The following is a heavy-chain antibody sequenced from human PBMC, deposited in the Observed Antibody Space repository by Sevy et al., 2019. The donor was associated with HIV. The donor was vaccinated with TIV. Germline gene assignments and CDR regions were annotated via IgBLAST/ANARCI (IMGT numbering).Heavy chain of an antibody. D-gene: IGHD6-13*01. CDR1: GGSISSGDYY. CDR2: IYYSGST. V-gene: IGHV4-30-4*01. Sequence: SETLSLTCTVSGGSISSGDYYWSWIRQPPGKGLEWIGYIYYSGSTYYNPSLKSRVTISVYTSKYQFSLKLSSVTAADTAVYYCARDSPIAAAGAIDYWGQGTLVTVSS. CDR3: ARDSPIAAAGAIDY. J-gene: IGHJ4*02.